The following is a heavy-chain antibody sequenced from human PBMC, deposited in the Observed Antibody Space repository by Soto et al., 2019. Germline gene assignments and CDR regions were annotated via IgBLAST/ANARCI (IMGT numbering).Heavy chain of an antibody. CDR2: INHSGST. J-gene: IGHJ5*02. CDR3: ARGQWIFGVVRGWFDP. CDR1: GGSFSGYY. Sequence: QVQLQQWGAGLLKPSETLSLTCAVYGGSFSGYYWSWIRQPPGKGLEWIGEINHSGSTNYNPSLKSRVTISVDTSKNQFSLKLSSVTAADTAVYYCARGQWIFGVVRGWFDPWGQGTLVTVSS. D-gene: IGHD3-3*01. V-gene: IGHV4-34*01.